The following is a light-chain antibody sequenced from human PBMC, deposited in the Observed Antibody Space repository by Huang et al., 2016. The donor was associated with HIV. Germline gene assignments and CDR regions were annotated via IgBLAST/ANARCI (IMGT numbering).Light chain of an antibody. CDR1: QSIRNF. CDR2: DAS. V-gene: IGKV3-11*01. CDR3: QQRGSWPPFT. Sequence: EILLTQSPATLSLSPGERATLSCRASQSIRNFLAWYQQRPGQPPSLLIYDASTRATGIPDRFSGSGSDTDFTLTISSLEPEDFAVYYCQQRGSWPPFTFGPGTKVDIK. J-gene: IGKJ3*01.